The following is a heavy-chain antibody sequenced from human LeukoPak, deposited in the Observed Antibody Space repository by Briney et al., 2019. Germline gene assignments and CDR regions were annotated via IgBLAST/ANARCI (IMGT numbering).Heavy chain of an antibody. D-gene: IGHD2-15*01. V-gene: IGHV1-18*01. CDR2: ISAYNGNT. Sequence: ASVKVSCKASGYTFTSYGISWVRQAPGQGLEWMGWISAYNGNTNYAQKLRGRVTMTTDTSTSTAYMELRSLRSDDTAVYYCARVEPSYCSGGSCYPAPFDYWGQGTLVTVSS. J-gene: IGHJ4*02. CDR3: ARVEPSYCSGGSCYPAPFDY. CDR1: GYTFTSYG.